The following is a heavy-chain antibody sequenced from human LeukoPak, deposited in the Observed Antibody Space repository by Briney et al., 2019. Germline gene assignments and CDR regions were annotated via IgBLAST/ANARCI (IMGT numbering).Heavy chain of an antibody. Sequence: GASVKVSCKASGGTFSSYTISWVRQAPGQGLEWMGRIIPILGIANYARKFQGRVTITADKSTSTAYMELSSLRSEDTAVYYCARDLGWSGYYEDAFDYWGQGTLVTVSS. CDR1: GGTFSSYT. V-gene: IGHV1-69*04. J-gene: IGHJ4*02. D-gene: IGHD3-3*01. CDR3: ARDLGWSGYYEDAFDY. CDR2: IIPILGIA.